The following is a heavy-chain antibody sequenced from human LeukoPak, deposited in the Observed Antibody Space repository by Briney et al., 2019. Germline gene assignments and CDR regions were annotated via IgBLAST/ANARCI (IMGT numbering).Heavy chain of an antibody. CDR2: IYYSGNT. CDR3: ARETQGFLDI. CDR1: GGSLNNYY. V-gene: IGHV4-59*01. D-gene: IGHD2-15*01. Sequence: SETLSLTCTVSGGSLNNYYWDWIRQPPGKGLEWIGYIYYSGNTNYNPSLKSRVTISVDTSKNQFSLKLNSVTAADTAVYYCARETQGFLDIWGQGTMVTFSS. J-gene: IGHJ3*02.